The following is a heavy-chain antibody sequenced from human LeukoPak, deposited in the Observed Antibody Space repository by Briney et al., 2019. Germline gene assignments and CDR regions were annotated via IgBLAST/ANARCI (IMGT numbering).Heavy chain of an antibody. CDR3: ARLGWLFGSGSMNWFDS. D-gene: IGHD3-10*01. Sequence: SETLSLTCTVSGGSVSSGSYYWGWIRQPPGKGLEWIGNIYYSGSTYYNPSLKSRVTVSVDTSKNQFSLKLTSVTAADTAVYYCARLGWLFGSGSMNWFDSWGQGTLVTVSS. CDR2: IYYSGST. CDR1: GGSVSSGSYY. J-gene: IGHJ5*01. V-gene: IGHV4-39*01.